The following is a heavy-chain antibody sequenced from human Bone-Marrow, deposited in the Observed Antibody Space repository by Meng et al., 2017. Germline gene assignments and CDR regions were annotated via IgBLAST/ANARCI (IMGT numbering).Heavy chain of an antibody. V-gene: IGHV3-23*04. CDR3: ARRLAGWPDIDY. D-gene: IGHD6-19*01. CDR1: GFTFSSYA. Sequence: EVQLVESGGGLVKPGGSLRLSCAASGFTFSSYAMSWVRQAPGKGLEWVSAISGSGGSTYYADSVKGRFTISRDNSKNTLYLQMNSLRAEDTAVYYCARRLAGWPDIDYWGQGTLVTVSS. CDR2: ISGSGGST. J-gene: IGHJ4*02.